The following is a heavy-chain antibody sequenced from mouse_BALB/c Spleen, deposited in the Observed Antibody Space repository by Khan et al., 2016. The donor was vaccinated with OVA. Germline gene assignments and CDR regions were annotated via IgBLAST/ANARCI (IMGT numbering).Heavy chain of an antibody. Sequence: QIQLVQSGPELKKPGETVKISCKASGYTLTDYGMNWVKQAPGKGLKWMGWINTYTGEATYADDFKGRFAFSLETSANTAYLQINNLKTEDTATYFCSRSNGNYCFAYWGQGTLVTVSA. CDR2: INTYTGEA. CDR1: GYTLTDYG. CDR3: SRSNGNYCFAY. D-gene: IGHD2-1*01. J-gene: IGHJ3*01. V-gene: IGHV9-3-1*01.